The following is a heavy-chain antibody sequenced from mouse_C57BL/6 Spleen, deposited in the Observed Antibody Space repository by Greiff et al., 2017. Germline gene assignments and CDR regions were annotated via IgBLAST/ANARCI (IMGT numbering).Heavy chain of an antibody. CDR2: IDPETGGT. V-gene: IGHV1-15*01. Sequence: QVQLKQSGAELVRPGASVTLSCKASGYTFTDYEMHWVKQTPVHGLEWIGAIDPETGGTAYNQKFKGKAILTADKSSSTAYMELRSLTSEDSAVYYCTRSMDYWGQGTSVTGSS. CDR3: TRSMDY. J-gene: IGHJ4*01. CDR1: GYTFTDYE.